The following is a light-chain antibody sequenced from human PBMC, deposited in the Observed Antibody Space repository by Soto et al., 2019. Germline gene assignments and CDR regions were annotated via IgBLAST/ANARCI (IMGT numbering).Light chain of an antibody. V-gene: IGKV1-5*01. Sequence: DIQMTQSPSPLSPSVGDRVTITGRASQSISSWLAWYQQKPGKAPKLLIYDASSLESGVPSRFSGSGSGTEFTLTISSLQPDDFATYYCQQYNSYGTFGGGTKVDIK. CDR2: DAS. CDR1: QSISSW. CDR3: QQYNSYGT. J-gene: IGKJ4*01.